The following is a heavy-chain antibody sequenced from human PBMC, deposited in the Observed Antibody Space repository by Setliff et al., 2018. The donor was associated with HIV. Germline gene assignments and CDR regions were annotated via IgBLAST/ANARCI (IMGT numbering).Heavy chain of an antibody. CDR1: GYTFTGYY. CDR2: INPDSGGT. J-gene: IGHJ3*02. Sequence: ASVKVSCKASGYTFTGYYMHWVRQAPGQGLGWMGWINPDSGGTNYAQKFQGWVTMTRDTSISTAYMELSRLRSDDTAVYYCARDPNWAGGAFDSWGQGTMVTVSS. V-gene: IGHV1-2*04. CDR3: ARDPNWAGGAFDS. D-gene: IGHD1-1*01.